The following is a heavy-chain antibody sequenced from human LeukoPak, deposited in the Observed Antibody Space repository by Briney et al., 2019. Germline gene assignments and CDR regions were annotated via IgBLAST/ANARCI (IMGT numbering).Heavy chain of an antibody. Sequence: GGSLRLSCVGSGFSFSTHTMIWARQVPGRGLELVSSISHSSSYIDYADSVKGRFTISSDDAKTSVYLQMNRLRDEDTAIYYCARDNIWAFDMWGQGTMVTVSS. D-gene: IGHD2/OR15-2a*01. J-gene: IGHJ3*02. CDR3: ARDNIWAFDM. V-gene: IGHV3-21*04. CDR1: GFSFSTHT. CDR2: ISHSSSYI.